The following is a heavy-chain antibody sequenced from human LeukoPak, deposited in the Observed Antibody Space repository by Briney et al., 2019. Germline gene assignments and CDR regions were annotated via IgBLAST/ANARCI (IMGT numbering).Heavy chain of an antibody. Sequence: SETLSLTCAVYGGSFSGYYWSWIRQPPGKGLEWLGEINHSGSTNYNPSLKSRVTISVDTSKNQFSLKLSSVTAADTAVYYCAREEAYYDILAAYGMDVWGQGTTVTVSS. J-gene: IGHJ6*02. CDR1: GGSFSGYY. V-gene: IGHV4-34*01. CDR2: INHSGST. CDR3: AREEAYYDILAAYGMDV. D-gene: IGHD3-9*01.